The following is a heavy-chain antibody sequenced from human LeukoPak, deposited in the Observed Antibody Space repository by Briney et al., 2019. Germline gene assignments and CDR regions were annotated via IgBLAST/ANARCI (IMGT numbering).Heavy chain of an antibody. CDR3: ARGKPSSGWKVKARFDP. CDR1: GGSFSGYY. D-gene: IGHD6-19*01. Sequence: SETPSLTCAVYGGSFSGYYWSWIRQPPGKGLEWIGEINHSGSTNYNPSLKSRVTISVDTSKNQFSLKLSSVTAADTAVYYCARGKPSSGWKVKARFDPWGQGTLVTVSS. J-gene: IGHJ5*02. V-gene: IGHV4-34*01. CDR2: INHSGST.